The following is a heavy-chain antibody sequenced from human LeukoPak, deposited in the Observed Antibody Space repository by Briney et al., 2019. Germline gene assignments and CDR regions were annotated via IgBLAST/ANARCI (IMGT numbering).Heavy chain of an antibody. CDR1: GLTVSSNY. Sequence: GGSLRLSCAASGLTVSSNYMSWVRQAPGKGLEWVSVIYSGGSIYHADSVKGRFTISRDNSKNTLYLQMDSLRAEDTAVYYCARDSVGAGYFDYWGQGTLVTVSS. D-gene: IGHD1-26*01. J-gene: IGHJ4*02. CDR2: IYSGGSI. V-gene: IGHV3-53*01. CDR3: ARDSVGAGYFDY.